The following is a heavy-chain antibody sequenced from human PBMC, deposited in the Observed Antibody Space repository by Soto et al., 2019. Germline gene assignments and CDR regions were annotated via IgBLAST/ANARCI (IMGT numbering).Heavy chain of an antibody. CDR3: ARDYYYYGMDV. V-gene: IGHV3-74*01. CDR2: INSDGSRT. J-gene: IGHJ6*02. Sequence: GGSLRLSCAASGFTFSSYWMHWVRQAPGKGLVWVSRINSDGSRTNYADSVKGRFTISRDNAKNTLYLQMNSLRAEDTAVYYCARDYYYYGMDVWGQGTTVTVSS. CDR1: GFTFSSYW.